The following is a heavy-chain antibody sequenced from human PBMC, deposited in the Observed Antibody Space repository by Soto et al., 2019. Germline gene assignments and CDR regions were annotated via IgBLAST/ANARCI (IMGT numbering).Heavy chain of an antibody. CDR1: GGTFSNYA. CDR3: AKDGGKDGYFGNWFDP. D-gene: IGHD5-12*01. V-gene: IGHV1-69*15. Sequence: QVQLVQSEAEVKKPGSSVKVSCKASGGTFSNYAITWVRQAAGQGLEWLGRIIPIFGSANFAQKFQGRVTLTADESTTTAYMELSNLRSDDTAVYYCAKDGGKDGYFGNWFDPWGQGTLVTVSS. CDR2: IIPIFGSA. J-gene: IGHJ5*02.